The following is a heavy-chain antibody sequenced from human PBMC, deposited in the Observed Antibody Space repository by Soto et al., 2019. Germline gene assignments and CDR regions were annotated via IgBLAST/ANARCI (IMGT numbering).Heavy chain of an antibody. J-gene: IGHJ6*02. CDR1: GNTFSSYA. V-gene: IGHV1-69*01. D-gene: IGHD6-13*01. Sequence: QVQLVQSGAEVKKPGSSVKVSCKASGNTFSSYAINWVRQAPGQGLEWMGGIIPMSGTTNYAQKFQGRVTVTADESTSTAYMELSSLRSEDTAVYYCARVPRVAAATTLTDSIFYYYYGMDVWGQGTTVTVSS. CDR2: IIPMSGTT. CDR3: ARVPRVAAATTLTDSIFYYYYGMDV.